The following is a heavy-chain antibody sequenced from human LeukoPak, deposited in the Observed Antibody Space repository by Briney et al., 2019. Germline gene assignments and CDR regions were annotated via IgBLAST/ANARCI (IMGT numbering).Heavy chain of an antibody. Sequence: GGSLRLSCAASGFTVSSNYMSWVRQAPGKGLVWVSVIYSGGSTYYADSVKGRFTISRDNSKNTLYLQMNSLRAEDTAVYYCATPTVTTPGYAFDIWGQGTMVTVSS. CDR1: GFTVSSNY. V-gene: IGHV3-66*02. J-gene: IGHJ3*02. D-gene: IGHD4-17*01. CDR3: ATPTVTTPGYAFDI. CDR2: IYSGGST.